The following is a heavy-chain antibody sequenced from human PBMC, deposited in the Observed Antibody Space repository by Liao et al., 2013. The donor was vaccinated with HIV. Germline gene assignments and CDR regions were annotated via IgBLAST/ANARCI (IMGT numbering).Heavy chain of an antibody. CDR2: IYTSGNT. CDR1: GGSLSRYY. CDR3: AARITISGIAIPHALDV. Sequence: QVQLLESGPGLVRPSETLSLTCTVSGGSLSRYYWNWIRQPAGRGLEWIGRIYTSGNTNYNPSLKSRVTMSVDTSKNQFSLKLTSVTAADTAVYYCAARITISGIAIPHALDVWGQGTMVAVSS. D-gene: IGHD2-21*01. V-gene: IGHV4-4*07. J-gene: IGHJ3*01.